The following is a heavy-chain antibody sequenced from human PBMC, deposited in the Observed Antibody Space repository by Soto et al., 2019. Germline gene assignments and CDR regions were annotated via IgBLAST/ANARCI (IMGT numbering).Heavy chain of an antibody. CDR2: IIPIFGAT. J-gene: IGHJ5*02. CDR3: ARDDPTYYYDSSGYGGAWFDP. D-gene: IGHD3-22*01. CDR1: GGTFSSYA. Sequence: SVKVSCKASGGTFSSYAISWVRQAPGQGLEWMGGIIPIFGATNYAQKLQGRVTMTTDTSTSTAYMELRSLRSDDTAVYYCARDDPTYYYDSSGYGGAWFDPWAQGTLVTVSS. V-gene: IGHV1-69*05.